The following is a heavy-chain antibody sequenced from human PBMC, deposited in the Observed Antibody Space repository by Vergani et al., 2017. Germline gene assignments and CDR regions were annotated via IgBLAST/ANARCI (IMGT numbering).Heavy chain of an antibody. CDR1: GFTFSSYS. Sequence: EVQLVESGGGLVKPGGSLRLSCAASGFTFSSYSMNWVRQAPGKGLEWVSSISSISSYIYYADSVKGRFTISRDNAKNSLYLQMNSLRAEDTAVYYCARDSSSSSGWFDPWGQGTLVTVSS. J-gene: IGHJ5*02. D-gene: IGHD6-13*01. CDR2: ISSISSYI. CDR3: ARDSSSSSGWFDP. V-gene: IGHV3-21*01.